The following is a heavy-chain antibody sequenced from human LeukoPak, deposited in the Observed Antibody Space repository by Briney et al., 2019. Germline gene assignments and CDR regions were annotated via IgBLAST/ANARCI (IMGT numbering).Heavy chain of an antibody. CDR2: IFHTGDA. Sequence: PSETLSLTCAVSAGFINSSNWWSWVRQPPGKGLGWIGEIFHTGDANYNPSLKSQVTMSVDKSKNQFSLRLSSVTAADTAMYFCVRDRNSNLRLGFWGQGALVTVSS. D-gene: IGHD5-12*01. CDR1: AGFINSSNW. J-gene: IGHJ4*02. CDR3: VRDRNSNLRLGF. V-gene: IGHV4-4*02.